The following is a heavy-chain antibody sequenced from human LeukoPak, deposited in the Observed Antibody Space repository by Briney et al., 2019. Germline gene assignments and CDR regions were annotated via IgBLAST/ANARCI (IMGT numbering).Heavy chain of an antibody. CDR2: ISGTGRST. D-gene: IGHD5-24*01. V-gene: IGHV3-23*01. CDR1: GFTFSSYA. J-gene: IGHJ4*02. CDR3: ASGDGYNSDY. Sequence: QTGGSLRLSCAASGFTFSSYAMSWVRQAPGKGLEWVSTISGTGRSTYFADSVKGRFTISRDNSKNTLYLQVNSLRAEDTAIYYCASGDGYNSDYWGQGTLVTVSS.